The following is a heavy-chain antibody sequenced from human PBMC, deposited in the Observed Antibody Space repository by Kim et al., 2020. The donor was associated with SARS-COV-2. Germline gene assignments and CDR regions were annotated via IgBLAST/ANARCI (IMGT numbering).Heavy chain of an antibody. V-gene: IGHV5-51*01. CDR1: GYTFSNSW. CDR3: ARQKDVTNFYDRSGFNNAFDL. J-gene: IGHJ3*01. D-gene: IGHD3-22*01. Sequence: GESLKISCKGSGYTFSNSWVAWVRQMPGKGLEWMAMIYPDDSDTRYRASFQGQVTISADRSTTTVYLQWSSLKASDTAMYYCARQKDVTNFYDRSGFNNAFDLWGQGTKVIVSS. CDR2: IYPDDSDT.